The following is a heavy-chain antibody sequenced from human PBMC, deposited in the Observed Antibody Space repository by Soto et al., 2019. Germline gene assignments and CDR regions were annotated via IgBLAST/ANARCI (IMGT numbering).Heavy chain of an antibody. Sequence: PGGSLRLSCAASGFTFNTYAVSWVRQPPGKGLEWVSAISGSGGTTDYADSVKGRFTISRDNSKNTLFLQMNSLGAEDTAVYFCAKSAFDFWNGYAYAMDHWGRGTPVTVS. CDR2: ISGSGGTT. CDR1: GFTFNTYA. CDR3: AKSAFDFWNGYAYAMDH. V-gene: IGHV3-23*01. J-gene: IGHJ4*02. D-gene: IGHD3-3*01.